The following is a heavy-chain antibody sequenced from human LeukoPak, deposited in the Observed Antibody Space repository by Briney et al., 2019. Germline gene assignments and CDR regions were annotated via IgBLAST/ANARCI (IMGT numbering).Heavy chain of an antibody. V-gene: IGHV4-39*01. CDR2: IYYSMST. J-gene: IGHJ4*02. CDR3: TRKAYTAMAARHHTTLDY. Sequence: SETLSLTGTVSAGSISSSSYYWGWIRPPPGRGRGWIGIIYYSMSTYYNPSHKSRVTISVDTSKNQSSLKLSSVTAADTAVYYCTRKAYTAMAARHHTTLDYWGQGTLGTVSS. D-gene: IGHD5-18*01. CDR1: AGSISSSSYY.